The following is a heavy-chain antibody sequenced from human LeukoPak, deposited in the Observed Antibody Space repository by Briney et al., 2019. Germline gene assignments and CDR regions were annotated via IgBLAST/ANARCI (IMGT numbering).Heavy chain of an antibody. D-gene: IGHD3-9*01. CDR1: GGSVSGYY. CDR2: IYYSGNT. J-gene: IGHJ5*02. CDR3: AREGSYDVLTGYYLNWFDP. V-gene: IGHV4-59*02. Sequence: PSETLSLTCTVSGGSVSGYYWSWIRQPPGKGLEWIGYIYYSGNTNYNPSLRSRVTISVDTSKNQFSLKLSSGTAADTAVYYCAREGSYDVLTGYYLNWFDPWGQGTLVTVSS.